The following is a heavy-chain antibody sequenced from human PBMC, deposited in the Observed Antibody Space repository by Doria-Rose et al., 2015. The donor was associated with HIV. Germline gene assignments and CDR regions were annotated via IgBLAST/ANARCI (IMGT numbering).Heavy chain of an antibody. D-gene: IGHD6-13*01. CDR3: ARIKSSRWYHKYYFDF. J-gene: IGHJ4*02. CDR1: GVSLSSPGMG. CDR2: IFSDDER. V-gene: IGHV2-26*01. Sequence: SGPVLVKPTETLTLTCTVSGVSLSSPGMGVSWIRQPPGKALEWLANIFSDDERSYITSLKSKLTMSRGTSKSQVVLTMTDMDPVDTATYYCARIKSSRWYHKYYFDFWGQGTLVIVSA.